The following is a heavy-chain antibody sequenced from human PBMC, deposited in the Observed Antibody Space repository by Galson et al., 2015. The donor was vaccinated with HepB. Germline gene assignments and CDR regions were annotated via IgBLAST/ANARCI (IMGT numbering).Heavy chain of an antibody. D-gene: IGHD3-10*01. J-gene: IGHJ5*02. V-gene: IGHV7-4-1*02. Sequence: SVKVSCKASGYVFTDYGINWVRQAPGQGVEWIGWVNTNTGNPTYAQDFAGRFVFSLDASVSTTYVQITSLKADDTAVYYCARTANYESGNYHNVWFNPWGQGTLVTVSS. CDR3: ARTANYESGNYHNVWFNP. CDR2: VNTNTGNP. CDR1: GYVFTDYG.